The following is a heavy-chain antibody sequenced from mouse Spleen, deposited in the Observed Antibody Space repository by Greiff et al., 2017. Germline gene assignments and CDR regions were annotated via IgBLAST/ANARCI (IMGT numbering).Heavy chain of an antibody. Sequence: EVQGVESGGGLVKPGGSLKLSCAASGFTFSDYYMYWVRQTPEKRLEWVATISDGGSYTYYPDSVKGRFTISRDNAKNNLYLQMSSLKSEDTAMYYCAREGDSGWFAYWGQGTLVTVSA. CDR1: GFTFSDYY. J-gene: IGHJ3*01. V-gene: IGHV5-4*02. CDR3: AREGDSGWFAY. CDR2: ISDGGSYT. D-gene: IGHD3-2*02.